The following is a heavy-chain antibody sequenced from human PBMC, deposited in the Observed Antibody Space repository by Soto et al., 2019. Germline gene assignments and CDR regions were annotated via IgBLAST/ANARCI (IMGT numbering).Heavy chain of an antibody. Sequence: GGSLRLSCAASGFTFSSYAMSWVRQAPGKGLEWVSAISGSGGSTYYADSVKGRFTISRDNSKNTLYLQMNSLRAEDTAVYYCAKDKPDCSGGSCYFDYWGQGTLVTVSS. CDR1: GFTFSSYA. D-gene: IGHD2-15*01. J-gene: IGHJ4*02. V-gene: IGHV3-23*01. CDR3: AKDKPDCSGGSCYFDY. CDR2: ISGSGGST.